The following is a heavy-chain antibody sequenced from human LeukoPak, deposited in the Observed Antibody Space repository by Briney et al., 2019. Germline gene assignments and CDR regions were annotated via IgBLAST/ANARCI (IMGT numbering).Heavy chain of an antibody. CDR2: TYYRSKWYN. V-gene: IGHV6-1*01. Sequence: SQTLSLTCAISGDSVSSNSAAWNWLRQSPSRGLEWLGRTYYRSKWYNDYAVSVRSRITVSPDTSKNQFSLQLNSVTPEDTAVYYCARDYYCTGTNCYANWFDPWGQGTQVTVSS. CDR3: ARDYYCTGTNCYANWFDP. D-gene: IGHD2-2*01. CDR1: GDSVSSNSAA. J-gene: IGHJ5*02.